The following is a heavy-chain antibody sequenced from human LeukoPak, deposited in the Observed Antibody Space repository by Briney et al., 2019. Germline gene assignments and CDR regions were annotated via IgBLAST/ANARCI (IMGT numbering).Heavy chain of an antibody. D-gene: IGHD3-22*01. CDR3: ARVFVLDSSGYYYFDY. CDR1: GYTFTSYY. Sequence: ASVKVSCKASGYTFTSYYMHWVRQAPGQGLEWMGIINPSGGSTSYAQKFQGRVTMTRDTSTSTVYMELSSLRSEDTAVYYCARVFVLDSSGYYYFDYWGQGTLVTVSS. V-gene: IGHV1-46*01. CDR2: INPSGGST. J-gene: IGHJ4*02.